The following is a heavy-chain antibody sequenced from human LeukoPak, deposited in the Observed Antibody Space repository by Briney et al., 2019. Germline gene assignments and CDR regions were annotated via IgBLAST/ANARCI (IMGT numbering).Heavy chain of an antibody. V-gene: IGHV3-23*01. CDR3: PRKYDSSGYFDY. D-gene: IGHD3-22*01. J-gene: IGHJ4*02. Sequence: GGSLRLSCIASGFSLSGYAMSWVRQAPGKGLEWVSTISGGGDAAYYADSVKGRFTISRDNSENTLYLQMNSLRAEDTAVYYCPRKYDSSGYFDYWGRGTLVTVSS. CDR2: ISGGGDAA. CDR1: GFSLSGYA.